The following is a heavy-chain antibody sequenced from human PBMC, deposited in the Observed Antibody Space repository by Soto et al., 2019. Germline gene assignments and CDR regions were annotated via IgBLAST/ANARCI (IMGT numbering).Heavy chain of an antibody. J-gene: IGHJ4*02. CDR3: AAGGGLPRYY. D-gene: IGHD5-12*01. CDR2: IYYSGST. CDR1: GDSISTPHYY. Sequence: SETLSLTFTVSGDSISTPHYYWSWIRQPPGKGLEWIGYIYYSGSTYYNPSLKSRVTISEDTPKNQFSLKLSSVTAADTAVYYCAAGGGLPRYYWGQGTLVTVSS. V-gene: IGHV4-30-4*01.